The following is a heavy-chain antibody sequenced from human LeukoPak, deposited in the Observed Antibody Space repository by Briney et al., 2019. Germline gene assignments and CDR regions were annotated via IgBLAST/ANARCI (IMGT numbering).Heavy chain of an antibody. D-gene: IGHD3-10*01. V-gene: IGHV3-53*01. CDR3: AKDLYYGSGSPDY. CDR1: GFTVSSNY. CDR2: IYSGGST. Sequence: GGSLRLSCAASGFTVSSNYMSWVRQAPGKGLEWVSVIYSGGSTYYADSVKGRFTISRDNSKNTLYLQMNSLRAEDTAVYYCAKDLYYGSGSPDYWGQGTLVTVSS. J-gene: IGHJ4*02.